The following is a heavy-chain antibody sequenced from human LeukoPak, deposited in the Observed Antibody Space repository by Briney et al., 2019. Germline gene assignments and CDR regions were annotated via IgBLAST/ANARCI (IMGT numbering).Heavy chain of an antibody. J-gene: IGHJ5*02. CDR3: ARARYYYGSGSYLNWFDP. D-gene: IGHD3-10*01. CDR2: INHSGST. Sequence: KPSETLSLTCAVYGGSFSGYYWSWIRQPPGKGLEWIGEINHSGSTNYNPSLKNRVTISVDTSKNQFSLKLSSVIAADTAVYYCARARYYYGSGSYLNWFDPWGQGTLVTVSS. CDR1: GGSFSGYY. V-gene: IGHV4-34*01.